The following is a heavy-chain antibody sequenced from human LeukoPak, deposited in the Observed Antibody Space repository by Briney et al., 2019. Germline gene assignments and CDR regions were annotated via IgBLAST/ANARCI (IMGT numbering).Heavy chain of an antibody. CDR1: GGSISSYY. V-gene: IGHV4-59*01. CDR2: IYYSGST. D-gene: IGHD3-22*01. J-gene: IGHJ3*02. CDR3: ARTYYYDSSGYHDAFDI. Sequence: SETLSLTRTVSGGSISSYYWSWIRQPPGKGLEWIGYIYYSGSTNYNPSLKSRVTISVDTSKNQFSLKLSSVTAADTAVYYCARTYYYDSSGYHDAFDIWGQGTMVTVSS.